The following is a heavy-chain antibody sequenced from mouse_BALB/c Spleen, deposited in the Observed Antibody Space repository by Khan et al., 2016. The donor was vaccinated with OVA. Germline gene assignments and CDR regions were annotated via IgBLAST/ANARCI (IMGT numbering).Heavy chain of an antibody. D-gene: IGHD2-4*01. Sequence: QVQLKQSGAELMKPGASVKISCKATGYIFSSYWIEWVKQRPGHGLEWIGEILTGSGSINYNEKFKGKATFIADTSSNTAHMQFSSLTAEDSAVYYCARGDDYDPSWFAYWGQGTLVTVSA. CDR2: ILTGSGSI. V-gene: IGHV1-9*01. CDR1: GYIFSSYW. CDR3: ARGDDYDPSWFAY. J-gene: IGHJ3*01.